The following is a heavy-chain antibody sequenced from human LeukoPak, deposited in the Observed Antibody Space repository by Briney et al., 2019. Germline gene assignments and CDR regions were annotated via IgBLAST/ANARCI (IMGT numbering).Heavy chain of an antibody. Sequence: SETLSLTCAVYGGSFSGYYWSWIRQPPGKGLEWIGEINHSGSTNYNPSLKSRVTISVDTSKNQFSLKLSSVTAADTAVYYCARDPNRDYSDYDPYNWFDPWGQGTLVTVSS. CDR1: GGSFSGYY. V-gene: IGHV4-34*01. CDR3: ARDPNRDYSDYDPYNWFDP. J-gene: IGHJ5*02. CDR2: INHSGST. D-gene: IGHD4-11*01.